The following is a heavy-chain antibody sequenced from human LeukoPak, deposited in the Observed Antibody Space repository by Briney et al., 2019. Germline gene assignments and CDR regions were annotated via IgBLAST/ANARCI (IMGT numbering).Heavy chain of an antibody. CDR2: ISYDGSNK. D-gene: IGHD6-13*01. CDR1: GFTFSSYA. V-gene: IGHV3-30*04. CDR3: AREGYSDAFDI. Sequence: GRSERLSCAASGFTFSSYAMHWVRQAPGKGLEWVAVISYDGSNKYYADSVKGRFTISRDNSKNTLYLQMNSLRAEDTAVYYCAREGYSDAFDIWGQGTMVTVSS. J-gene: IGHJ3*02.